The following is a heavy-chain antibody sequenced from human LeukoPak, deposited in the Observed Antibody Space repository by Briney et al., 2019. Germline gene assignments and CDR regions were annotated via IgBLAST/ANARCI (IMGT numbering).Heavy chain of an antibody. CDR2: ISSSGSTI. CDR1: GFTFSSYE. CDR3: ARPIIYYYYGMDV. Sequence: PGGSLRLSCAASGFTFSSYEMNWVRQAPGKGLEWVSYISSSGSTIYYADSVKGRFTISRDNAKNSLYLQMNSLRAEDTAVYYCARPIIYYYYGMDVWGKGTTVNVSS. J-gene: IGHJ6*04. V-gene: IGHV3-48*03.